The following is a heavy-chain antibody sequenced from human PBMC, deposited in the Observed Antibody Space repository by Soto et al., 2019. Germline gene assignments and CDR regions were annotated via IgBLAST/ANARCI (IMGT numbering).Heavy chain of an antibody. CDR1: GGSFSGYY. Sequence: PSETLSLTCAVYGGSFSGYYWSWIRQPPGKGLEWIGEINHSGSTNYNPSLKSRVTISVDTSKNQFSLKLSSVTAADTAVYYCARDLGVVAALRGWFDPWGQGTLVPVSS. CDR2: INHSGST. CDR3: ARDLGVVAALRGWFDP. V-gene: IGHV4-34*01. J-gene: IGHJ5*02. D-gene: IGHD2-15*01.